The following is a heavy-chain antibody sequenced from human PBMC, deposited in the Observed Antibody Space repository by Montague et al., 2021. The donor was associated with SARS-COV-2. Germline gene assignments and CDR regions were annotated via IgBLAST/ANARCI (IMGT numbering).Heavy chain of an antibody. CDR3: ARGGTYYDFWSGYQNYYYGMDV. J-gene: IGHJ6*02. Sequence: SLRLSCAASGFTFSSYEMNWVRQAPGKGLEWVSYISSSGSTIYYADSVRGRFTISRDNAKNSLYLRMNSLRAEDTAVYYCARGGTYYDFWSGYQNYYYGMDVWGQGTTVTVSS. D-gene: IGHD3-3*01. CDR1: GFTFSSYE. CDR2: ISSSGSTI. V-gene: IGHV3-48*03.